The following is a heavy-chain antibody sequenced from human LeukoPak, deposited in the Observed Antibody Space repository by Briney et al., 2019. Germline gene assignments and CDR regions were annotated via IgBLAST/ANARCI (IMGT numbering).Heavy chain of an antibody. Sequence: ASVKVSCKASGYTFTSYYMHWVRQAPGQGLEWMGIINPSGGSTSYAQKFQGRVTMTRNTSISTAYMELSSLRSEDTAVYYCTRTIGYRPVAGLKEKWFDPWGQGTLVTVSS. CDR3: TRTIGYRPVAGLKEKWFDP. CDR2: INPSGGST. D-gene: IGHD6-19*01. CDR1: GYTFTSYY. J-gene: IGHJ5*02. V-gene: IGHV1-46*01.